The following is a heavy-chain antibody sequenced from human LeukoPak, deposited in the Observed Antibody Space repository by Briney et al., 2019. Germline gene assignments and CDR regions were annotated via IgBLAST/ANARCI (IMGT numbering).Heavy chain of an antibody. J-gene: IGHJ4*02. D-gene: IGHD3-22*01. Sequence: ASVKVSCKASGYTFTSYGITWVRQAPGQGLEWMGWISSYNGNTNYAQKLQGRFTMTTDTSTSTAYMDLRSLRSDDTAVYYCARECGAYYYDSSGYCNDHWGQGTLVTVSS. CDR2: ISSYNGNT. CDR1: GYTFTSYG. V-gene: IGHV1-18*01. CDR3: ARECGAYYYDSSGYCNDH.